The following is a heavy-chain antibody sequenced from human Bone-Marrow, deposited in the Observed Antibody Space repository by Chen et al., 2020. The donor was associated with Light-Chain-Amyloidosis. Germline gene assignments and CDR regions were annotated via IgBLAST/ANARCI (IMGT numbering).Heavy chain of an antibody. J-gene: IGHJ6*02. Sequence: EVQLVESGGGLVQPGGSLRLSCAASGFTFSDYWMTWVRQAPGKGPELVAIVKTDESDKWYLGSGKGRFTISRDNAENSLFLQMSSLRAEDTAVYYCAYPTRFPDVWGQGTTVTVSS. CDR3: AYPTRFPDV. CDR1: GFTFSDYW. V-gene: IGHV3-7*03. CDR2: VKTDESDK. D-gene: IGHD3-3*01.